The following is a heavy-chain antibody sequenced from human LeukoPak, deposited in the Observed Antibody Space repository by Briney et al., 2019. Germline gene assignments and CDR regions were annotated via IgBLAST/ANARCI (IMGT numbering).Heavy chain of an antibody. V-gene: IGHV1-69*06. CDR1: GGTFSSYA. J-gene: IGHJ5*02. Sequence: SVKVSCKASGGTFSSYAISWVRQAPGQGLEWMGGIIPIFGTANYAQKFQGRVTITADKSTSTAYMELSRLRSDDTAVYYCARDFFHTAAGTNWFDPWGQGTLVTVSS. D-gene: IGHD6-13*01. CDR2: IIPIFGTA. CDR3: ARDFFHTAAGTNWFDP.